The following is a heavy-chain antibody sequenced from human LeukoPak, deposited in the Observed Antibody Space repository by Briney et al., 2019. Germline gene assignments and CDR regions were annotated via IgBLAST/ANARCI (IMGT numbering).Heavy chain of an antibody. CDR1: GFTFSSYG. D-gene: IGHD2-15*01. Sequence: PGGSLRLSCAASGFTFSSYGMHWVRQAPGKGLEWVAVISYDGSNKYYADSVKGRFTISRDNSKNTLYLQMNSLTAEDTAVYYCAKDKGYCSGGSCYGGGDWGQGTLVTVSS. CDR3: AKDKGYCSGGSCYGGGD. V-gene: IGHV3-30*18. J-gene: IGHJ4*02. CDR2: ISYDGSNK.